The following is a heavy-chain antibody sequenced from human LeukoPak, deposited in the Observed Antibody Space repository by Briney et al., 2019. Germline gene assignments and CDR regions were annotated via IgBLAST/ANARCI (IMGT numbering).Heavy chain of an antibody. Sequence: SETLSLTCSVSGGPISGFYWNWIRQAPGKGLEWIANVYYRGNTTYSPSLKSRVSISVHTSKSQFSLRLSSVTAADTAVYYCARAPSHPYYYDGSGYRPGMDVWGQGTTVTVSS. J-gene: IGHJ6*02. D-gene: IGHD3-22*01. V-gene: IGHV4-59*01. CDR3: ARAPSHPYYYDGSGYRPGMDV. CDR1: GGPISGFY. CDR2: VYYRGNT.